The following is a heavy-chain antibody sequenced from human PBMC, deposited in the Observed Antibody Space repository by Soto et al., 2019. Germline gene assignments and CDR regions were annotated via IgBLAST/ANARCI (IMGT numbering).Heavy chain of an antibody. D-gene: IGHD4-17*01. V-gene: IGHV3-21*01. J-gene: IGHJ3*02. CDR2: ISSSSSYI. CDR1: GFTFSSYS. CDR3: ARDYGDYVPAFDI. Sequence: EVQLVESGGGLVKPGGSLRLSCAASGFTFSSYSMNWVRQAPGKGLEWVSAISSSSSYIYYADSVKGRFTISRDNAKNSLDLQMNSLRAEDTAVYYCARDYGDYVPAFDIWGQGTMVTVSS.